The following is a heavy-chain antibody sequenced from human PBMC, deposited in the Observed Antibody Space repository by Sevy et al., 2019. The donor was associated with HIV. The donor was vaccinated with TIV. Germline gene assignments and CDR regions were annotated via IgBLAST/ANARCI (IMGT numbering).Heavy chain of an antibody. J-gene: IGHJ6*02. CDR2: ISYDGSNK. V-gene: IGHV3-30*18. D-gene: IGHD1-1*01. Sequence: GGSLRLSCAASGFTFSSYSMHWVRQAPGKGLEWVAVISYDGSNKYYADSVKGRFTISRDNSKNTLYLQMNSLRAEDTAVYYCAKDRARLRTGQTRGYYYYGMDVWGQGTTVTVSS. CDR3: AKDRARLRTGQTRGYYYYGMDV. CDR1: GFTFSSYS.